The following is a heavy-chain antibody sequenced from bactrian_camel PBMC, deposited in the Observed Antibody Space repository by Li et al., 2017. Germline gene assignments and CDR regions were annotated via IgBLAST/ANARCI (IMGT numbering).Heavy chain of an antibody. V-gene: IGHV3S53*01. J-gene: IGHJ4*01. CDR1: YFPYDTNNR. CDR3: AADSGGSWYPTLEDYDYAY. CDR2: IDTKGTV. D-gene: IGHD6*01. Sequence: VQLVESGGGSVQAGGSLRLSCLALYFPYDTNNRMGWFRQVPGKRREGVVAIDTKGTVIYGDSVKGRFTISLDSARNILYLQMDNLKPEDSNMYFCAADSGGSWYPTLEDYDYAYWGQGTQVTVS.